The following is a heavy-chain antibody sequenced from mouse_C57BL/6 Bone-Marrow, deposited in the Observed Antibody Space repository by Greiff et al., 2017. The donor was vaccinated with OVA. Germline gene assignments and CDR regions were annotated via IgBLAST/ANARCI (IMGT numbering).Heavy chain of an antibody. CDR3: AIYYGSSSNYFDY. D-gene: IGHD1-1*01. CDR2: IDPSDSYT. CDR1: GYTFTSYW. Sequence: QVQLQQPGAELVMPGASVKLSCKASGYTFTSYWMHWVKQRPGQGLEWIGEIDPSDSYTKYNQKFKGKSTLTVDKSSSTAYMQLSSLTSEDSAVYYCAIYYGSSSNYFDYWGQGTTLTVSS. J-gene: IGHJ2*01. V-gene: IGHV1-69*01.